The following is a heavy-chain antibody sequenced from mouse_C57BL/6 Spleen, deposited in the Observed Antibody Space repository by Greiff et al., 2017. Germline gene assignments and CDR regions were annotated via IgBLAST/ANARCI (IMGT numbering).Heavy chain of an antibody. CDR3: TREAYYSNLDY. CDR2: ISSGGDYI. V-gene: IGHV5-9-1*02. Sequence: EVNVVESGEGLVKPGGSLKLSCAASGFTFSSYAMSWVRQTPEKRLEWVTYISSGGDYIYYADTVKGRFTISRDNARNTLYLQMSSLKSEDTAMYYCTREAYYSNLDYWGQGTTLTVSS. CDR1: GFTFSSYA. D-gene: IGHD2-5*01. J-gene: IGHJ2*01.